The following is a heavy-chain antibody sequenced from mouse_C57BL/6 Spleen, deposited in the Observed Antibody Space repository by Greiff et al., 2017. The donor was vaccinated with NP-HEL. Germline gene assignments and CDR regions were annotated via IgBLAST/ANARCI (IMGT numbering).Heavy chain of an antibody. J-gene: IGHJ1*03. CDR1: GYTFTDYY. D-gene: IGHD1-1*01. Sequence: VQLQQSGPELVKPGASVKISCKASGYTFTDYYMNWVKQSHGKSLEWIGDINPNNGGTSYNQKFKGKATLTVDKSSSTAYMELRSLTSEDSAVYYCARRGRYGSSYWYFDVWGTGTTVTVSS. CDR3: ARRGRYGSSYWYFDV. CDR2: INPNNGGT. V-gene: IGHV1-26*01.